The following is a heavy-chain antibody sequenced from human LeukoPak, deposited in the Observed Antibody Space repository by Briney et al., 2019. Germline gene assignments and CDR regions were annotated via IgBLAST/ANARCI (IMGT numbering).Heavy chain of an antibody. CDR3: AKDAQRGFDYSNSLEH. CDR2: IWSDATNQ. J-gene: IGHJ5*02. CDR1: GFTFSHFG. D-gene: IGHD4-11*01. V-gene: IGHV3-33*06. Sequence: PGTSLRLSCEASGFTFSHFGMHWVRQAPGKGLEWVAVIWSDATNQYYADSVKGRFTISRDNFKSTVSLEMNSLRVEDTAVYYFAKDAQRGFDYSNSLEHWGQGSLVIVSS.